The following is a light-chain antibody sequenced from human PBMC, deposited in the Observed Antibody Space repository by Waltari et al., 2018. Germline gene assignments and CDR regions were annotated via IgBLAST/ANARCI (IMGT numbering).Light chain of an antibody. J-gene: IGLJ2*01. CDR2: RNN. CDR1: CSNIGSNT. Sequence: QSVLTQPPSASGTPGQRVTISCSGSCSNIGSNTVNWYQQLPGAAPKLLIYRNNFRPSGFPDRFSGSKSATSASLAISGLQSEDEADYYCAAWDDSLNVVFGGGTKLTVL. CDR3: AAWDDSLNVV. V-gene: IGLV1-44*01.